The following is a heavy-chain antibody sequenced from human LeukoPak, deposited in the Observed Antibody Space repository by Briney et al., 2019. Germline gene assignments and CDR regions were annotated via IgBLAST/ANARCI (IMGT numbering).Heavy chain of an antibody. CDR3: AKDLNWGGR. D-gene: IGHD7-27*01. CDR2: ISYDGSKN. CDR1: GFTFGRFG. V-gene: IGHV3-30*18. Sequence: GGSLRLSCAASGFTFGRFGIHWVRQPPGKGLEWVAVISYDGSKNYYADSVKGRFTISRDNSKNTLYLQMNSLRAEDTAVYYCAKDLNWGGRWGQGTLVTASS. J-gene: IGHJ4*02.